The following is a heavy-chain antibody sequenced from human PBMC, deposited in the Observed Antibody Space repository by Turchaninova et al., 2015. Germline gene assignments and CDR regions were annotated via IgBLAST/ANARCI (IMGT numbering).Heavy chain of an antibody. CDR3: ASNSS. D-gene: IGHD5-18*01. J-gene: IGHJ5*02. V-gene: IGHV4-34*01. CDR1: GASFGGYY. Sequence: QVPLQQWGAGLLQPSATLSLTSAVYGASFGGYYWSWIRQPQGKGLEWIGEINHSGSTNYNPSLKSRVTISVDTSRNQFSLKLSSVTAADTAVYYCASNSSWGQGTLVTVSS. CDR2: INHSGST.